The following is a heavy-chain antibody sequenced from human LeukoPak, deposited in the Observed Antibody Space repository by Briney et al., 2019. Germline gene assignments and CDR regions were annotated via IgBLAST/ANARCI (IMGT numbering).Heavy chain of an antibody. Sequence: GGSLRLSCAASGFTVSSNYMSWVRQAPGKGLEWVSVIYSGGSTYYADSVKGRFTISRDNSKNTLYLQMNSLRAEDTAVYYCARNYYDSSGYRLRVNDAFDIWGQGTMVTVSS. J-gene: IGHJ3*02. V-gene: IGHV3-53*01. CDR2: IYSGGST. CDR3: ARNYYDSSGYRLRVNDAFDI. CDR1: GFTVSSNY. D-gene: IGHD3-22*01.